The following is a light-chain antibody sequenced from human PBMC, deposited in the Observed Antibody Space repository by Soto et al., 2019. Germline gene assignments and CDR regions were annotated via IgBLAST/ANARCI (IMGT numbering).Light chain of an antibody. CDR3: SSYTSSSTLGYV. CDR2: EVS. V-gene: IGLV2-14*01. Sequence: QSALTQPASVSGSPGQSITISCTGTSSDVGGYNYVSWYQQHPGKAPKLMIYEVSNRPSGVSNRFSGSKSGNTASLTISGLQAEDEADYYCSSYTSSSTLGYVFGTGTKFTVL. J-gene: IGLJ1*01. CDR1: SSDVGGYNY.